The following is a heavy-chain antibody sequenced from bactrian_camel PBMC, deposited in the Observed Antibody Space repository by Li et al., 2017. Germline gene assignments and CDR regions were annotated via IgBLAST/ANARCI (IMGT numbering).Heavy chain of an antibody. CDR1: GHSRGSNC. Sequence: HVQLVESGGGSVQAGGSLRLSCVVSGHSRGSNCVGWYRLPPGRAPAEREGIAAIRRSGGETWYAGSVKGRFTISIDNAKNTLYLQMNNLRNEDTAVYYCAACRVAIRDYNYWGQGTQVTVS. J-gene: IGHJ4*01. CDR3: AACRVAIRDYNY. V-gene: IGHV3S55*01. CDR2: IRRSGGET. D-gene: IGHD1*01.